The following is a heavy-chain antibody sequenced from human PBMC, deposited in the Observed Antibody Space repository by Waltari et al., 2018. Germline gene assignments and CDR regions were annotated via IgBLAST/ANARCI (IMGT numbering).Heavy chain of an antibody. CDR2: INHSGST. V-gene: IGHV4-34*01. CDR3: ARGRLFVVVPAVTIGAFDI. CDR1: GGSFSGYY. Sequence: QVQLQQWGAGLLKPSETLSLTCAVYGGSFSGYYWSWIRQPPGTGLEWIGEINHSGSTNYNPSLKSRVTISVDTSKNQFSLKLSSVTAADTAVYYCARGRLFVVVPAVTIGAFDIWGQGTMVTVSS. D-gene: IGHD2-2*01. J-gene: IGHJ3*02.